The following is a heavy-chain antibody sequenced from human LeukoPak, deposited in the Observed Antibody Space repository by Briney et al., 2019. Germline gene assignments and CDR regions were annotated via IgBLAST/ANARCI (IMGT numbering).Heavy chain of an antibody. D-gene: IGHD2-2*02. V-gene: IGHV3-30-3*01. Sequence: PGRSLRLSCAASGFTFSSYAMHWVRQAPGKGLEWVAVISYDGSNKYYADSVKGRFTISRDNSKNTLYLQMNSLRAVDTAVYYCARGRLSQYCSSTSCYTYDAFDIWGQGTMVTVSS. J-gene: IGHJ3*02. CDR2: ISYDGSNK. CDR1: GFTFSSYA. CDR3: ARGRLSQYCSSTSCYTYDAFDI.